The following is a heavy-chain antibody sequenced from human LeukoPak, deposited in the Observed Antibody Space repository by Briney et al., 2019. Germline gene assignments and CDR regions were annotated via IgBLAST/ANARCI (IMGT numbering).Heavy chain of an antibody. CDR1: GFTFSTYC. CDR3: ARGPYCSGGSCYSLGEFDP. Sequence: PGGSLRLSCAASGFTFSTYCMTWLRQTPGKGLEWVANIKPDGDEKYYVDSVKGRFTISRDNSKNTFYLQMNSLRAEDTAIYYCARGPYCSGGSCYSLGEFDPWGQGTLVTVSS. J-gene: IGHJ5*02. D-gene: IGHD2-15*01. CDR2: IKPDGDEK. V-gene: IGHV3-7*03.